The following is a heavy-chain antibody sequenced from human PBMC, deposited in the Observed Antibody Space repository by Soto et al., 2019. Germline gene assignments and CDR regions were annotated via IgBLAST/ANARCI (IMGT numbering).Heavy chain of an antibody. CDR1: GGTFSSYS. CDR3: ARDGGRHSGGIDY. Sequence: QVQLVQSGAEVKKPGSSVKVSCKASGGTFSSYSINWVRQAPGQGLEWMGEIIPIFGTANYAQKFQGRVTITADESTSTAYMELSSLRSEDTDMYYCARDGGRHSGGIDYWGQGTLVTVSS. J-gene: IGHJ4*02. V-gene: IGHV1-69*01. CDR2: IIPIFGTA. D-gene: IGHD1-26*01.